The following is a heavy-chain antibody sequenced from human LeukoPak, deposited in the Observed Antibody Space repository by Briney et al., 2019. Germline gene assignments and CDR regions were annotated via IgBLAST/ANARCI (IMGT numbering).Heavy chain of an antibody. D-gene: IGHD3-22*01. CDR3: ARNYYDSSGYYVYWYY. CDR1: GYSFTSYW. V-gene: IGHV5-10-1*01. J-gene: IGHJ4*02. Sequence: PGESLKISCKGSGYSFTSYWISWVRQMPGKGLEWMGRIDPSDSYTNYSPSFQGHVTISADKSISTGYLQWSSLKASDTAMYYCARNYYDSSGYYVYWYYWGQGTLVTVSS. CDR2: IDPSDSYT.